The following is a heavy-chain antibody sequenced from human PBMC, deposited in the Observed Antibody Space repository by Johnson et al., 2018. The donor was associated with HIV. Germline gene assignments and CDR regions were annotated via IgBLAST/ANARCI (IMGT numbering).Heavy chain of an antibody. D-gene: IGHD2-8*02. CDR2: ISGSGVST. CDR1: GFIFSSYA. Sequence: EVQLVESGGGLVQPGGFLRLSCAASGFIFSSYAMSWVRQAPGKGLEWVSSISGSGVSTYYADSVKGRFTISRDNSKNTLHLQMNSLRAEDTAVYYCAKSGLFVLVVYAPDVFDIWGQGTMVTVSS. J-gene: IGHJ3*02. CDR3: AKSGLFVLVVYAPDVFDI. V-gene: IGHV3-23*04.